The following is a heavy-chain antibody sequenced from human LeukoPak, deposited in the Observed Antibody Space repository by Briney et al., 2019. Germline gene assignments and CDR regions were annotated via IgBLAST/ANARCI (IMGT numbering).Heavy chain of an antibody. CDR3: AKAITTVTPLFDY. V-gene: IGHV3-30*18. Sequence: GRSLRLSCAASGFTFSSYGMHWVRQAPGKGLEWVAVISYDGSNKYYADSVKGRFTISRDNSKNTLYLQMNSLRAEDTAVYYCAKAITTVTPLFDYWGQGTLVTASS. CDR1: GFTFSSYG. D-gene: IGHD4-17*01. J-gene: IGHJ4*02. CDR2: ISYDGSNK.